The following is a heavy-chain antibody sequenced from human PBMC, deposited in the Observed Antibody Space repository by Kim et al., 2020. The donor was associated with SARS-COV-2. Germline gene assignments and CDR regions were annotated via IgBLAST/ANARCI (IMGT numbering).Heavy chain of an antibody. J-gene: IGHJ4*02. CDR1: GGSISSYY. Sequence: SETLSLTCTVSGGSISSYYWSWIRQPPGKGLEWIGYIYYSGSTNYNPSLKSRVTISVDTSKNQFSLKLSSVTAADTAVYYCARDIGSADYYDSSGYDAWGQGTLVTVSS. D-gene: IGHD3-22*01. CDR2: IYYSGST. CDR3: ARDIGSADYYDSSGYDA. V-gene: IGHV4-59*01.